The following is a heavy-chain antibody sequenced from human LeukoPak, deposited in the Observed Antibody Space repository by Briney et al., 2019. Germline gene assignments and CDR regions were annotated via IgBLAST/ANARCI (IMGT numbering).Heavy chain of an antibody. V-gene: IGHV4-34*01. Sequence: SETLSLTCAVYGGSFSGYYWSWIRQPPGKGLEWIGEINHSGSTNYNPSLKSRVTISVDTSKNQFSLKLSSVTAADTAVYYCARSFAGGYFDYWGQGTLVTVSS. CDR3: ARSFAGGYFDY. CDR1: GGSFSGYY. J-gene: IGHJ4*02. D-gene: IGHD3-10*01. CDR2: INHSGST.